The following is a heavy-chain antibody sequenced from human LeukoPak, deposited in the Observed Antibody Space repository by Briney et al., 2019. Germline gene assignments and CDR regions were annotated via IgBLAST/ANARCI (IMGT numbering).Heavy chain of an antibody. D-gene: IGHD6-13*01. Sequence: GASVKVSCKASGYTFTSYGISWVRQAPGQGLEWMGWISAYNGNTNYAQKLQGRVTMTTDTSTSTAYMELRSLRSDDTAVYYCARWAGRLISSSWLEYWGQGTLVTVSS. V-gene: IGHV1-18*01. CDR1: GYTFTSYG. CDR2: ISAYNGNT. J-gene: IGHJ4*02. CDR3: ARWAGRLISSSWLEY.